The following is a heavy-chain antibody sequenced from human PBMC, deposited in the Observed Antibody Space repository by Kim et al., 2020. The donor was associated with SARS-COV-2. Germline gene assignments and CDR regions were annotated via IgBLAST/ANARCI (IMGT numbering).Heavy chain of an antibody. CDR3: ARGTYSSALYVGYFDY. J-gene: IGHJ4*02. V-gene: IGHV1-46*01. Sequence: KFQDRVTMTRHTSTNTVYTEMSSLRSEDTAVYYCARGTYSSALYVGYFDYWGQGTLVTVSS. D-gene: IGHD6-19*01.